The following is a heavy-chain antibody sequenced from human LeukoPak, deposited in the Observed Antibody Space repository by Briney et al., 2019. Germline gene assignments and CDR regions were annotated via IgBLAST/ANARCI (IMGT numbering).Heavy chain of an antibody. V-gene: IGHV3-21*01. CDR1: GFTFSSYG. J-gene: IGHJ4*02. CDR2: ISSSSSYI. D-gene: IGHD6-19*01. CDR3: ARALEYSSGYYAGDFDY. Sequence: GGSLRLSCSASGFTFSSYGMNWVRQAPGKGLEWVSSISSSSSYIYYADSVKGRFTISRDNAKNSLYLQMNSLRAEDTAVYYCARALEYSSGYYAGDFDYWGQGTLVTVSS.